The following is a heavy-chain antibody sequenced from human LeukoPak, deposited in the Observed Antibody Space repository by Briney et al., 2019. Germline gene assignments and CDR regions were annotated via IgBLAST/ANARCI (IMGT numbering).Heavy chain of an antibody. CDR2: ISGSGGAT. CDR3: ACASGYWEDYFDY. J-gene: IGHJ4*02. V-gene: IGHV3-23*01. Sequence: GGSLRLSCVGSGFTFGSYGMSWVRQAPGKGLEWVSSISGSGGATYYADSVKGHFNISRDNSKNTLYLQMNSLRAEDTAVYYCACASGYWEDYFDYWGQGTLVTVSS. CDR1: GFTFGSYG. D-gene: IGHD3-22*01.